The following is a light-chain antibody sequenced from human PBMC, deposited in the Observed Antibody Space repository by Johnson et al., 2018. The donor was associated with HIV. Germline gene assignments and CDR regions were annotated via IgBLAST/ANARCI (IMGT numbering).Light chain of an antibody. J-gene: IGLJ1*01. CDR1: SSNIGNNY. V-gene: IGLV1-51*01. CDR3: GTWDNSLSVYV. CDR2: DND. Sequence: QSLLTQPPSVSAAPGQKVTISCSGSSSNIGNNYISWYQHLPGTAPKLLIYDNDQRPSGIPDRFSASKSGTSATLDNTGLQTGDGADYYCGTWDNSLSVYVFGTGTKVTVL.